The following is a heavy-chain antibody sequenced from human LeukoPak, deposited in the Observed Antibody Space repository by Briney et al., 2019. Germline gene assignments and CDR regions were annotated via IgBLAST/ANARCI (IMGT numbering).Heavy chain of an antibody. V-gene: IGHV3-74*01. Sequence: GGSLRLSCAASGFTVSSNYMSWVRQAPGKGLVWVSRINSDGSSTSYADSVKGRFTISRDNAKNTLYLQMNSLRAEDTAVYYCARDSGYCSGGSCYMFDYWGQGTLVTVSS. J-gene: IGHJ4*02. D-gene: IGHD2-15*01. CDR1: GFTVSSNY. CDR2: INSDGSST. CDR3: ARDSGYCSGGSCYMFDY.